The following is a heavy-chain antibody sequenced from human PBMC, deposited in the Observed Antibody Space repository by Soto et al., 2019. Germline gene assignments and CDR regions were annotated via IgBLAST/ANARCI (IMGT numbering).Heavy chain of an antibody. CDR2: ISGSDGST. Sequence: GGSLRLSCATSGFTFSSYAMSWVRQAPGKGLEWVSAISGSDGSTYYADSVKGRFTISRDNSKNTLYLQMNSLRAEDTAVYYCASPLGGNTAMVPADFDYWGQGTLVTVSS. CDR1: GFTFSSYA. V-gene: IGHV3-23*01. J-gene: IGHJ4*02. D-gene: IGHD5-18*01. CDR3: ASPLGGNTAMVPADFDY.